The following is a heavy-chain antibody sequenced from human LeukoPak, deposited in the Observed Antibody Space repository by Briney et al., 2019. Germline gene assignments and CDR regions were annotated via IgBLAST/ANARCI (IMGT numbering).Heavy chain of an antibody. V-gene: IGHV1-2*06. CDR1: GYTFTGYY. CDR3: ARDPQGYCSSTSCYRFAFDI. J-gene: IGHJ3*02. Sequence: ASVKVSCKASGYTFTGYYMHWVRQAPGQGLEWMGRINPNSGGTNYAQKFQGTVTMTRDTSISTAYMELSRLRSDDTAVYYCARDPQGYCSSTSCYRFAFDIWGQGTMVTVSS. CDR2: INPNSGGT. D-gene: IGHD2-2*01.